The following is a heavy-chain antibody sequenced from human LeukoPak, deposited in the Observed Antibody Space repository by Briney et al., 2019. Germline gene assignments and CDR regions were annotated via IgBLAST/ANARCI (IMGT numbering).Heavy chain of an antibody. CDR2: IRSKANSYAT. CDR1: GFSFSGSA. V-gene: IGHV3-73*01. D-gene: IGHD6-19*01. Sequence: PGGSLRLSCAASGFSFSGSAMHWVRQASGKGLEWVGRIRSKANSYATAYAASVKGRFTISRDDSKNTAYLQMNSLKTEDTAVYYCTRDGAAVAAGWGQGTLVTVSS. J-gene: IGHJ4*02. CDR3: TRDGAAVAAG.